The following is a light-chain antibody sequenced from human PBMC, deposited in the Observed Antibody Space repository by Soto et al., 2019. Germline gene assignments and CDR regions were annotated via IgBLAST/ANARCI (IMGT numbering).Light chain of an antibody. CDR3: GTWDSSLNAVV. J-gene: IGLJ2*01. CDR2: DNN. CDR1: SSNIGNYY. V-gene: IGLV1-51*01. Sequence: QSVLTQQPSLSAAPGQRVTISCSGDSSNIGNYYVSLYQRLPGTAPKLLIYDNNERPSGIPDRFSGSKSGTSATLGITGLQTGDEADYYCGTWDSSLNAVVFGGGTKVTVL.